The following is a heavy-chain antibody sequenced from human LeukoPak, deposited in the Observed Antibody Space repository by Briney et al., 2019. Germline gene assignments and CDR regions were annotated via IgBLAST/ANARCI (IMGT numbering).Heavy chain of an antibody. CDR3: ARDFQGAFDI. CDR2: ISSSSSYI. V-gene: IGHV3-21*01. CDR1: GFTFSGYS. Sequence: PGGSLRLSCAASGFTFSGYSMNWVRQAPGKGLEWVSSISSSSSYIYYADSVKGRFTISRDNAKNSLYLQMNSLRAEDTAVYYCARDFQGAFDIWGQGTMVTVSS. J-gene: IGHJ3*02.